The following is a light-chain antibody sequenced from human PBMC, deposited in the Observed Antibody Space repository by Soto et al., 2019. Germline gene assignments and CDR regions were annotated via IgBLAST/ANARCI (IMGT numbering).Light chain of an antibody. CDR1: PSGGSD. J-gene: IGKJ5*01. CDR3: QQYDDWPIT. Sequence: EIAMTQSPATRFVSLGERANISCLASPSGGSDLAWYQQKPGQARRLLIYDGSTRALGIPARFSGSESGTEFTLTISSLQSEECAVYFCQQYDDWPITCGQGTRLDIK. V-gene: IGKV3-15*01. CDR2: DGS.